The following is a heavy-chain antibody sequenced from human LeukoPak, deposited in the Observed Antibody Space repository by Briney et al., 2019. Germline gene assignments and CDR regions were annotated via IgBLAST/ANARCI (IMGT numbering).Heavy chain of an antibody. J-gene: IGHJ4*02. D-gene: IGHD1-26*01. Sequence: GGSLRLSCAASGFTFTTFTMTWVRQAPGKGLEWVSAISGSGGRTNYADSVKGRFNISRDNSKNTLYLEMDSLRAEDTAVYYCAKDKSPWAYYFDYWGQGTLVTVSS. CDR3: AKDKSPWAYYFDY. CDR2: ISGSGGRT. CDR1: GFTFTTFT. V-gene: IGHV3-23*01.